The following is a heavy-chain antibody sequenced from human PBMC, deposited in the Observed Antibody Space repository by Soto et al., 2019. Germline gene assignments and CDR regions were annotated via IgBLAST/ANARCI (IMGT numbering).Heavy chain of an antibody. Sequence: QVQLVQSGAEVKKPGASVKVSCEASGYTFSSYGISWVRQAPGQGFEWMGWISGYNSITRYAQKFQGXVXMTXXXXXXXXXXXXXXXXXXXTAVYYCARAFGSTDYWGQGTLVTVSS. V-gene: IGHV1-18*01. CDR2: ISGYNSIT. D-gene: IGHD3-10*01. CDR3: ARAFGSTDY. J-gene: IGHJ4*02. CDR1: GYTFSSYG.